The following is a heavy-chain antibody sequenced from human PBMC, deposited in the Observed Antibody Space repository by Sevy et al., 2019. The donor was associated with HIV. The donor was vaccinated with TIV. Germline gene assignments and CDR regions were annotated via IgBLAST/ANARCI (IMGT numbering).Heavy chain of an antibody. Sequence: GGSLRLSCVASGFTFSSFSMSWVRQPPGKGLEWVSGISSSGGNTYYADSVKGRYTISRDNSKKTLYLQMNSLRAEDTAVYYCSEGGSYAEFDYWGQGTLVTVSS. CDR3: SEGGSYAEFDY. CDR2: ISSSGGNT. J-gene: IGHJ4*02. V-gene: IGHV3-23*01. CDR1: GFTFSSFS. D-gene: IGHD1-26*01.